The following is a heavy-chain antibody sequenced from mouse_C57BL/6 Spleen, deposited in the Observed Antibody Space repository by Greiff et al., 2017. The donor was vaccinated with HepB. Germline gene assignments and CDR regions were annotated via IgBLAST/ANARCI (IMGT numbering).Heavy chain of an antibody. J-gene: IGHJ3*01. CDR3: ARMAANFRGFAY. Sequence: QVQLQQPGAELVKPGASVKMSCKASGYTFTSYWITWVKQRPGQGLEWIGDIYPGSGSTNYNEKFKSKATLTVDTSSSTAYMQLSSLTSEDSAVYYCARMAANFRGFAYWGQGTLVTVSA. CDR1: GYTFTSYW. V-gene: IGHV1-55*01. D-gene: IGHD6-1*01. CDR2: IYPGSGST.